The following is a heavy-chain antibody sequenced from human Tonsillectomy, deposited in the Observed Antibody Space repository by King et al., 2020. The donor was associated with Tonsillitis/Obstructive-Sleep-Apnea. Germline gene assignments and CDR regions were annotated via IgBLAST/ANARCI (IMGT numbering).Heavy chain of an antibody. J-gene: IGHJ4*02. CDR3: ARDGAAAESPFDY. D-gene: IGHD2-15*01. V-gene: IGHV3-33*01. CDR2: IWYDGSNK. Sequence: VQLVESGGGVVQPGRSLRLSCAASGFTFSSYGMHWVRQAPGKGLEWVAVIWYDGSNKYYADSVRGRFTISRDNSKNTLFLQMNNLGAEDTAVYYCARDGAAAESPFDYWGQGTLVTVSS. CDR1: GFTFSSYG.